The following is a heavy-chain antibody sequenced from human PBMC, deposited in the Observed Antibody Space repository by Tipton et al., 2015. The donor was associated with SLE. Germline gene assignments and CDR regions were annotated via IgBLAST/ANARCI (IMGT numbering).Heavy chain of an antibody. D-gene: IGHD1-7*01. CDR1: GFTFSSYS. CDR2: ISRSSSYI. V-gene: IGHV3-21*01. CDR3: ARRTYNWNFPFDY. Sequence: SLRLSCAASGFTFSSYSMNWVRQAPGKGLEWVSSISRSSSYIYYADSVKGRCTISRDHAKNSLYLQMNSLRAEDTAVYYCARRTYNWNFPFDYWGQGTLVTVSS. J-gene: IGHJ4*02.